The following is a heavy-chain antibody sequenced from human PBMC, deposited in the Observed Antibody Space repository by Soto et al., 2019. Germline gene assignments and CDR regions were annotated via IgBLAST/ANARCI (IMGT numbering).Heavy chain of an antibody. CDR2: IIPIFGTA. CDR1: GGTFSSYA. D-gene: IGHD3-22*01. J-gene: IGHJ4*02. Sequence: SVKVSCKASGGTFSSYAISWVRQAPGQGLEWMGGIIPIFGTANYAQKFQGRVTITADESTSTAYMELSSLRSEDTAVYYCAREPLTYYYDSSGYYSPRYWGQGTLVTVSS. CDR3: AREPLTYYYDSSGYYSPRY. V-gene: IGHV1-69*13.